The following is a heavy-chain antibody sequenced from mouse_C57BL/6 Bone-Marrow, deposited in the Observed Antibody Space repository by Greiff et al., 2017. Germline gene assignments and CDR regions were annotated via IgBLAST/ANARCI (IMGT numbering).Heavy chain of an antibody. J-gene: IGHJ1*03. V-gene: IGHV1-81*01. D-gene: IGHD2-4*01. CDR2: IYPRSGNP. CDR3: ARAYCDFDFWSFDV. Sequence: QVQLQQSGAELARPGASVKLSCKASGYTFTSYGISWVKQRTGQGLEWIGEIYPRSGNPYYNEKFKGKATLTADKSSSTTYMELRSLTSEDSAVYFCARAYCDFDFWSFDVWGTGTTVTVSS. CDR1: GYTFTSYG.